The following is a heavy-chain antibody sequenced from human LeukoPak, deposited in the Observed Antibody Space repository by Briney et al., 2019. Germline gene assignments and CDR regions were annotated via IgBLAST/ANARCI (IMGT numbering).Heavy chain of an antibody. CDR2: IYYSGST. J-gene: IGHJ4*02. D-gene: IGHD3-10*01. Sequence: PSETLSLTCTVSGDSISSSSYYWAWIRQPPGKGLGWIGSIYYSGSTHYNPSLESRVTMSVDTSKNQLSLKLTSVTAADAAVYYCARQRAYYGSGSYYSGFDYWDQGALITVSS. V-gene: IGHV4-39*01. CDR1: GDSISSSSYY. CDR3: ARQRAYYGSGSYYSGFDY.